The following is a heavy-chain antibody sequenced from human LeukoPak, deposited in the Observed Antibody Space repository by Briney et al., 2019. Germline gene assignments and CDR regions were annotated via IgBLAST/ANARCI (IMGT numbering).Heavy chain of an antibody. CDR1: GFTFSSYA. D-gene: IGHD6-13*01. Sequence: PGGSLRLSCSASGFTFSSYAMHWVRQAAGKGLEYDSAISSNGGSTYYADSVKGRFTISRDNSKNTLYLQMSSLRAEDTAVYYCVKKALPIYSSTWYDYWGQGTLVTVSS. CDR2: ISSNGGST. V-gene: IGHV3-64D*06. J-gene: IGHJ4*02. CDR3: VKKALPIYSSTWYDY.